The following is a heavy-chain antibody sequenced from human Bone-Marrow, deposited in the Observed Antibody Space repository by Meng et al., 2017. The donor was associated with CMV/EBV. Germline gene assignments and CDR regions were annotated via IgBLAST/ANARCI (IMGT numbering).Heavy chain of an antibody. J-gene: IGHJ4*02. V-gene: IGHV4-34*01. CDR3: ARGRCTNGVCYTRRSGWGFDY. D-gene: IGHD2-8*01. CDR1: GGSFSGYY. Sequence: QVQQQQWGAGLLKPSETLSLTCAVYGGSFSGYYWSWLRQPPGKGLEWIGEINHSGSTNYNPSLKSRVTISVDTSKNQFSLKLSSVTAADTAVYYCARGRCTNGVCYTRRSGWGFDYWGQGTLVTVSS. CDR2: INHSGST.